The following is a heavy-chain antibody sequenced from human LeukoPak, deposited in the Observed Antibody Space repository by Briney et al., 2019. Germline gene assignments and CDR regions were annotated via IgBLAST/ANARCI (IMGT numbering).Heavy chain of an antibody. J-gene: IGHJ6*03. Sequence: ASVKVSCKASGYTFTSYRISWVRQAPGQGLEWMGWISAYNGNTNYAQKLQGRVTMTTDTSTSTAYMELRSLRSGDTAVYYCAREPRTRDYYMDVWGKGTTVTVSS. CDR3: AREPRTRDYYMDV. D-gene: IGHD1-14*01. V-gene: IGHV1-18*01. CDR1: GYTFTSYR. CDR2: ISAYNGNT.